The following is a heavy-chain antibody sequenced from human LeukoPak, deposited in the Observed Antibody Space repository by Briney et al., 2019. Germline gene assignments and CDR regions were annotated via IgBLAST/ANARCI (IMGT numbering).Heavy chain of an antibody. CDR2: ISSGSSTI. J-gene: IGHJ4*02. Sequence: PGGSLRLSCAASGFSFSSYSMNWVRQAPGKGLEWISYISSGSSTIFYADSVKGRFTISRDNAKNSLYLQMNSLGAEDTAVYYCASDCSGGSLRYWGQGTLVTVSS. CDR1: GFSFSSYS. CDR3: ASDCSGGSLRY. D-gene: IGHD2-15*01. V-gene: IGHV3-48*01.